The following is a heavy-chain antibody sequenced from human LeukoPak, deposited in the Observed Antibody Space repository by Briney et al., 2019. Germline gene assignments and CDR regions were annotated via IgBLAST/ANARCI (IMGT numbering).Heavy chain of an antibody. V-gene: IGHV3-53*01. CDR1: GFTVSDNY. CDR3: ARDAPQVPAAGVLAS. Sequence: GGSLRLSCAASGFTVSDNYMSWVRQAPGKGLEWVSVIYSRGDTYYADSVEGRFTISTDNSKNTLFLQMNSLRVEDTAIYYCARDAPQVPAAGVLASWGQGSLVTVSS. D-gene: IGHD6-13*01. CDR2: IYSRGDT. J-gene: IGHJ5*02.